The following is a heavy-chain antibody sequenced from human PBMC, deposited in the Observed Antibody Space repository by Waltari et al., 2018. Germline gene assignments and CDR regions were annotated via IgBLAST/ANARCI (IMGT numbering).Heavy chain of an antibody. CDR3: ARAVVITMVRGVINGMDV. CDR2: IIPIFGTA. J-gene: IGHJ6*02. D-gene: IGHD3-10*01. CDR1: GGTFSRYA. V-gene: IGHV1-69*15. Sequence: QVQLVQSGAEVKKPGSSVKVSCTASGGTFSRYAISWVRPAPGPGLEWMGRIIPIFGTANDAQKFQGRVTITADESTSTAYMELSSLRSEDTAVYYCARAVVITMVRGVINGMDVWGQGTTVTVSS.